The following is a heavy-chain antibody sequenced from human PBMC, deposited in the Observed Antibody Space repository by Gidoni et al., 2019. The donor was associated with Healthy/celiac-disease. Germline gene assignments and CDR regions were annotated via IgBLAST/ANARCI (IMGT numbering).Heavy chain of an antibody. Sequence: EVQLVESGGGLVPPGRSLSLSWAAYGFIFADDAMFWVRQAPGKGLEWVSGISWNSGSIGYADSVKGRFTISRDNAKDSLYLQMNSLRAEDTALYYCTKGYCSGGSCYSDSWGQGTLVTVSS. CDR3: TKGYCSGGSCYSDS. D-gene: IGHD2-15*01. CDR1: GFIFADDA. J-gene: IGHJ4*02. V-gene: IGHV3-9*01. CDR2: ISWNSGSI.